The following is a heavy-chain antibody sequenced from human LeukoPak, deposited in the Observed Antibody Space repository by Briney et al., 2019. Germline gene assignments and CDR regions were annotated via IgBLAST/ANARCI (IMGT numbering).Heavy chain of an antibody. D-gene: IGHD2-21*01. CDR3: ARLDQLIVDYWYFDL. V-gene: IGHV4-34*01. J-gene: IGHJ2*01. CDR2: ITRYGNT. CDR1: GGPVSGYY. Sequence: SETLSLTCGVSGGPVSGYYWSWLRKSPGKGLEWIGEITRYGNTNYNPSLKSRVIISKDTSKSQISLTLISLTAADTAVYFCARLDQLIVDYWYFDLWGRGTQVTVSS.